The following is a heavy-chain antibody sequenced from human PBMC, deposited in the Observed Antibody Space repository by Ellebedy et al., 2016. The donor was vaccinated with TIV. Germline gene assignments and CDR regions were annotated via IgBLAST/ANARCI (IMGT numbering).Heavy chain of an antibody. J-gene: IGHJ5*02. CDR1: GGSISTYS. V-gene: IGHV4-59*08. CDR2: ISYSGST. Sequence: MPSETLSLTCTVSGGSISTYSWSWIRQPPGKGLEWIGYISYSGSTYYNPSLKSRVTTSVGTSNKQFSLKVSSVTAADTAVYYCARGYNWFDPWGQGTLVTVSS. CDR3: ARGYNWFDP.